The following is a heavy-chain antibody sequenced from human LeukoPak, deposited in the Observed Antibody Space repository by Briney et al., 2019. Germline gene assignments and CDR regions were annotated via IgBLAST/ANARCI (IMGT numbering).Heavy chain of an antibody. CDR3: ARVRGIGRLGSGWYAVDY. Sequence: GTSVKVSCKASGYTFTGYYMHWVRQAPGQGLEWMGWINPSSGGTNYAQKFQGRVTMTRDTSISTAYMELSRLRSDDTAVYYCARVRGIGRLGSGWYAVDYWGQGTLVTVSS. D-gene: IGHD6-19*01. J-gene: IGHJ4*02. CDR1: GYTFTGYY. V-gene: IGHV1-2*02. CDR2: INPSSGGT.